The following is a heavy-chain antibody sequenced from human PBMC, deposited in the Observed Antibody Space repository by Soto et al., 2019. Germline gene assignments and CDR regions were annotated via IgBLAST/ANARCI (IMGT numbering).Heavy chain of an antibody. Sequence: GGSLRLSCVGSGFTFNSYGMHWVRQAPGKGLECVAVISYTGSSHDYAASVEGRFTISRENSKNTLSLHMDSLRVEDTAVYYCAKDRGGDCTDNSCYFGADYWGQGTPVTVSS. CDR2: ISYTGSSH. CDR1: GFTFNSYG. J-gene: IGHJ4*02. D-gene: IGHD2-2*01. V-gene: IGHV3-30*18. CDR3: AKDRGGDCTDNSCYFGADY.